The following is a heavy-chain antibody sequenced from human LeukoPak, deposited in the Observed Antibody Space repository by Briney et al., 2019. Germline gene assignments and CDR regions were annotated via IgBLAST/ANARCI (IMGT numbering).Heavy chain of an antibody. CDR1: GGSISSSS. V-gene: IGHV4-4*07. CDR2: IYSSGTT. Sequence: SETLSLTCTVSGGSISSSSWNWIRRPAGKGLEWIGRIYSSGTTNYNPSLNSRITISVDTSKNQFSLRLNSVTAADTAIYYCARHYESSGHWHYDYYMDVWGKGTTVTVSS. CDR3: ARHYESSGHWHYDYYMDV. J-gene: IGHJ6*03. D-gene: IGHD3-22*01.